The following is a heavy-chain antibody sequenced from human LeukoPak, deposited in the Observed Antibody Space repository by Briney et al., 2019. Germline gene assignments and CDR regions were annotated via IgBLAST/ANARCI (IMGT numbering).Heavy chain of an antibody. V-gene: IGHV3-7*01. J-gene: IGHJ3*02. CDR3: AREPGLGYAFDI. CDR1: GFGISTSW. CDR2: INQDGSEE. Sequence: PGGSLRLSCVASGFGISTSWMTWVRQAPGKGLEWVANINQDGSEEHYVDSVRGRFTISRDNAKDSLFLQMNSLRAADSAVYYCAREPGLGYAFDIWGQGTLVTVSS. D-gene: IGHD3-10*01.